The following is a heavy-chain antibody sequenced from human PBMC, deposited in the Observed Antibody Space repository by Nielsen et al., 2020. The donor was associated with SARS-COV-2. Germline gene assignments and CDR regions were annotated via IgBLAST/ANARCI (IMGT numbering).Heavy chain of an antibody. J-gene: IGHJ6*02. CDR3: ARHSYGSGSYYPPHYYYGMDV. V-gene: IGHV3-9*01. CDR1: GFTFDDYA. Sequence: SLRLSCAASGFTFDDYAMHWVRQAPGKGLEWVSGISWNSGSIGYADSVKGRFTISRDNAKNSLYLQMNSLRAEDTALYYCARHSYGSGSYYPPHYYYGMDVWGQGTTVTVSS. D-gene: IGHD3-10*01. CDR2: ISWNSGSI.